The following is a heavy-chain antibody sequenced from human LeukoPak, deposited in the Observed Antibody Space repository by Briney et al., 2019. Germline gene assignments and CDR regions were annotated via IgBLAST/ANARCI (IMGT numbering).Heavy chain of an antibody. J-gene: IGHJ4*02. V-gene: IGHV3-72*01. CDR2: SRNLNSGHST. CDR1: GGSISSSNW. D-gene: IGHD3-10*01. CDR3: LLMLRGVPY. Sequence: LSLTCAVSGGSISSSNWWSWVRQAPGKGLEWLGRSRNLNSGHSTQYAASVEGRFSISRDYSENSLYLQMNSLKTDDTAVYYCLLMLRGVPYWGQGTLVTVSS.